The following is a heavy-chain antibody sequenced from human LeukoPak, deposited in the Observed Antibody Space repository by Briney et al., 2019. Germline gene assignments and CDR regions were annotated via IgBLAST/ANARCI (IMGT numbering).Heavy chain of an antibody. CDR2: ISVNNGNT. Sequence: GASVKVSCKASGYTFTSYGISWVRQAPGQGLEWMGWISVNNGNTNYAQKLQGRVTMTTDTSTSTAYMELSSLRSEDTAVYYCARGTYYYDSSAQASFDYWGQGTLVTVPS. CDR3: ARGTYYYDSSAQASFDY. CDR1: GYTFTSYG. D-gene: IGHD3-22*01. V-gene: IGHV1-18*01. J-gene: IGHJ4*02.